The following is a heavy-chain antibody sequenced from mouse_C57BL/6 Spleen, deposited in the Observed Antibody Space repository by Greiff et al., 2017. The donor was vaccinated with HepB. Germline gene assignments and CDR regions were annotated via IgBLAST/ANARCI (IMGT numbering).Heavy chain of an antibody. D-gene: IGHD2-5*01. CDR3: ARSRRGVYSNYYFDY. Sequence: DVQLQESGPELVKPGASVKIPCKASGYTFTDYNMDWVKQSHGKSLEWIGDINPNNGGTIYNQKFKGKATLTVDKSSSTAYMELRSLTSEDTAVYYCARSRRGVYSNYYFDYWGQGTTLTVSS. J-gene: IGHJ2*01. CDR1: GYTFTDYN. V-gene: IGHV1-18*01. CDR2: INPNNGGT.